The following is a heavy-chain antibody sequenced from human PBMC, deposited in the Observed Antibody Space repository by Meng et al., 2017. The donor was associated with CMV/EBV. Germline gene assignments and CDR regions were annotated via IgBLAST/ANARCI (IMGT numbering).Heavy chain of an antibody. CDR1: GFTFSSYS. V-gene: IGHV3-48*04. CDR2: ISSSSSTI. Sequence: GESLKISCAASGFTFSSYSMNWVRQAPGKGLEWVSYISSSSSTIYYADSVKGRFTISRDNAKNSLYLQMNSLRAEDTALYYCAKDLEYSSSWRFDYWGQGTLVTVSS. CDR3: AKDLEYSSSWRFDY. D-gene: IGHD6-6*01. J-gene: IGHJ4*02.